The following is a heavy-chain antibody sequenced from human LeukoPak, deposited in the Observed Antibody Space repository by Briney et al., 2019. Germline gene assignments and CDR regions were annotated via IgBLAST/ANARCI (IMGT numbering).Heavy chain of an antibody. D-gene: IGHD3-22*01. CDR1: GFTFSSYS. CDR3: ARGLLYDSSGYYYFDY. CDR2: ISTSSSYI. Sequence: GGSLRLSCAASGFTFSSYSMNWVRQAPGKGLGRVSSISTSSSYIYYADSVKGRFTISRDNAKNSLYLQMNSLRAEDTAVYYCARGLLYDSSGYYYFDYWGQGTLVTVSS. J-gene: IGHJ4*02. V-gene: IGHV3-21*01.